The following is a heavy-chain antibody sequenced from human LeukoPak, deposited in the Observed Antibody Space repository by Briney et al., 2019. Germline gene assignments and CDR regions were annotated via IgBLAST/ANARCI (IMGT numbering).Heavy chain of an antibody. CDR2: IIPIFGTA. J-gene: IGHJ6*02. D-gene: IGHD6-13*01. V-gene: IGHV1-69*13. CDR1: GGTFSSYA. Sequence: ASVKVSCKTSGGTFSSYAISWVRQAPGQGLEWMGGIIPIFGTANYAQKFQGRVTITADESTSTAYMELSSLRSEDTAVYYCARDRKGSSSWCLRPSYYYGMDVWGQGTTVTVSS. CDR3: ARDRKGSSSWCLRPSYYYGMDV.